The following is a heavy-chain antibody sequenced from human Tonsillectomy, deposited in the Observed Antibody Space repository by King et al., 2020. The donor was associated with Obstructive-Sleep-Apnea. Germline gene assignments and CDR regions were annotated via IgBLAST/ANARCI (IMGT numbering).Heavy chain of an antibody. CDR2: IYYSGST. CDR3: ARLTYKGDFDY. V-gene: IGHV4-59*08. J-gene: IGHJ4*02. D-gene: IGHD1-1*01. CDR1: GGSLSSYY. Sequence: VQLQESGPGLVKPSETLSLTCTVSGGSLSSYYWSWLRQPPGKGLEWIGYIYYSGSTNYNPSLKSRVTISVDTSKNQFSLKLNSVTAADTAVYYCARLTYKGDFDYWGQGALVTVSS.